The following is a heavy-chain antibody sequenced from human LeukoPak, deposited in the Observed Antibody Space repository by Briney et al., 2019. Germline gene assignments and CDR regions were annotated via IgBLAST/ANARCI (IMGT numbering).Heavy chain of an antibody. CDR1: GFTVSSNY. J-gene: IGHJ4*02. V-gene: IGHV3-53*01. CDR2: IYSGGST. Sequence: GGSLRLSCAASGFTVSSNYMSWVRQAPGKGLEWVSVIYSGGSTYYADSVKGRFTISRDNSKNTLYLQMNSLRAEDTAVYYCAKMVSGWAFDYWGQGTLVTVSS. CDR3: AKMVSGWAFDY. D-gene: IGHD6-19*01.